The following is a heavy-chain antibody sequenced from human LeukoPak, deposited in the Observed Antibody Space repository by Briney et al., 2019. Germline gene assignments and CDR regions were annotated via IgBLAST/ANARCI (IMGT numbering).Heavy chain of an antibody. CDR1: GFTFSSYG. CDR2: ISYDGSNK. J-gene: IGHJ5*02. D-gene: IGHD2-15*01. V-gene: IGHV3-30*18. Sequence: HTGGPLRLSCAASGFTFSSYGMHWVRQAPGKGLEWVAVISYDGSNKYYADSVKGRFTISRDNSKNTLYLQMNSLRAEDTAVYYCAKEVAARTRDNWFDPWGQGTLVTVSS. CDR3: AKEVAARTRDNWFDP.